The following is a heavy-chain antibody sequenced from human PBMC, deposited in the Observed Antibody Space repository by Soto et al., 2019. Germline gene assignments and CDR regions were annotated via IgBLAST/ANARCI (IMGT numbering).Heavy chain of an antibody. J-gene: IGHJ5*02. V-gene: IGHV4-61*05. CDR2: IYYSGST. CDR1: GGSISSSSYY. Sequence: SETLSLTCTVSGGSISSSSYYWGWIRQPPGKGLEWIGYIYYSGSTNYNPSLKSRVTISVDTSKNQFSLKLSSVTAADTAVYYCASTIFGSSNWFDPWGQGTLVTVSS. CDR3: ASTIFGSSNWFDP. D-gene: IGHD3-3*01.